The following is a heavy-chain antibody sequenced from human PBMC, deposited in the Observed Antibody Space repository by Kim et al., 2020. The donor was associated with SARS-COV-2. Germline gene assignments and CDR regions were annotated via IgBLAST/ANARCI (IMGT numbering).Heavy chain of an antibody. V-gene: IGHV3-43*02. J-gene: IGHJ6*03. CDR1: GFTFDDYA. CDR3: AKSGDYYYDSSGYLYYYYYMDV. D-gene: IGHD3-22*01. CDR2: ISGDGGST. Sequence: GGSLRLSCAASGFTFDDYAMHWVRQAPGKGLEWVSPISGDGGSTYYADSVKGRFTISRDNSKNSLYLQMNSLRTEDTALYYCAKSGDYYYDSSGYLYYYYYMDVWGKGTTVTVSS.